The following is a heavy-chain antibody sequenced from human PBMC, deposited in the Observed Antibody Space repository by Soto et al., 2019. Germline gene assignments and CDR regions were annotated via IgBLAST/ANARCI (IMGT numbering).Heavy chain of an antibody. CDR3: ARAFVTIFGVVTLAFDY. J-gene: IGHJ4*02. CDR1: GYTFTSYD. Sequence: ASVKVSCKXSGYTFTSYDINWVRQATGQGLEWMGWMNPNSGNTSYAQKFQGRVTMTRNTSISTAYMELSSLRSEDTAVYYCARAFVTIFGVVTLAFDYWGQGTLVTVSS. V-gene: IGHV1-8*01. CDR2: MNPNSGNT. D-gene: IGHD3-3*01.